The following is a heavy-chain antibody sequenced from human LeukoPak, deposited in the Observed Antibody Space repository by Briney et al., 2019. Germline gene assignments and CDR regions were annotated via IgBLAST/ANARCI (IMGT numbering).Heavy chain of an antibody. CDR2: IYYSGST. Sequence: PSETLSLTCTVSGGSVTSGNYYWSWIRQPPGKGLEWIGYIYYSGSTYYNPSLKSRVTISVDTSKNQFSLKLSSVTAADTAVYYCARAAMVGRIAVAGKGFDYWGQGTLVTVSS. CDR3: ARAAMVGRIAVAGKGFDY. V-gene: IGHV4-30-4*08. J-gene: IGHJ4*02. CDR1: GGSVTSGNYY. D-gene: IGHD6-19*01.